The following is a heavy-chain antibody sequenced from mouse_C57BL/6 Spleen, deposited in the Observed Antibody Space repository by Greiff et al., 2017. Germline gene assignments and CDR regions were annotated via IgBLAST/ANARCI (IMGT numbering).Heavy chain of an antibody. J-gene: IGHJ2*01. CDR1: GYTFTSYD. Sequence: VKLVESGPELVKPGASVKLSCKASGYTFTSYDINWVKQRPGQGLEWIGWIYPRDGSTKYNEKFKGKATLTVDTSSSTAYMELHSLTSEDSAVYFCARDYGGYYFDYWAQGTTLTVSS. D-gene: IGHD2-4*01. CDR3: ARDYGGYYFDY. CDR2: IYPRDGST. V-gene: IGHV1-85*01.